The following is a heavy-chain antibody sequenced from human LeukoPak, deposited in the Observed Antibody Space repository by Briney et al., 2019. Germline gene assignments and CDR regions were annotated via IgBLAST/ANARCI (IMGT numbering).Heavy chain of an antibody. V-gene: IGHV3-15*01. Sequence: GGSLRLSCAASGFTFSNAWMSWVRQAPGKGLEWVGRIKSKTDGGTTDYAAPVKGRFTISRDDSKNTLYLQMNSLKTEDTAVYYCTTDPHYDSSGYYGDYWGQGTLVTVSS. CDR3: TTDPHYDSSGYYGDY. J-gene: IGHJ4*02. CDR2: IKSKTDGGTT. CDR1: GFTFSNAW. D-gene: IGHD3-22*01.